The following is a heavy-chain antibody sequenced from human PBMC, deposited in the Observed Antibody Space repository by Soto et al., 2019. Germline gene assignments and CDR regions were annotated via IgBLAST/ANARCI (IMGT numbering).Heavy chain of an antibody. J-gene: IGHJ5*02. Sequence: SETLSLTCTVSGGSISSSSYYWGWIRQPPGKGLEWIGSIYYSGSTYYNPSLKSRVTISVDTSKNQFSLKLSSVTAADTAVYYCARPASYYYGSGSYYKSWFDPWGQGTLVTVSS. V-gene: IGHV4-39*01. CDR1: GGSISSSSYY. CDR2: IYYSGST. D-gene: IGHD3-10*01. CDR3: ARPASYYYGSGSYYKSWFDP.